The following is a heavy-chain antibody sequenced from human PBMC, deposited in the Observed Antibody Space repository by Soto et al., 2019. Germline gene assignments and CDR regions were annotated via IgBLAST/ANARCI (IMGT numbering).Heavy chain of an antibody. CDR3: ARDDRDSTSPTFDD. D-gene: IGHD6-6*01. Sequence: SETLSLTCAVSGYSISSGYYWGWIRQSPGKGLEWIGSVYLSGVTYFNPSLKSRVTISVDTSKNQFSLKLNSMTAADTAVYYCARDDRDSTSPTFDDWGQG. CDR2: VYLSGVT. J-gene: IGHJ4*02. CDR1: GYSISSGYY. V-gene: IGHV4-38-2*02.